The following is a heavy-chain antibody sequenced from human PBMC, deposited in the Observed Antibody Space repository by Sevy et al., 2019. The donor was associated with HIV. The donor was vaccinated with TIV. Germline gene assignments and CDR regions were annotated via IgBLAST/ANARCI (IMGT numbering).Heavy chain of an antibody. CDR3: ARLRSDNSGFLNWFDP. V-gene: IGHV4-59*12. CDR2: IYYSGST. D-gene: IGHD3-22*01. Sequence: SESLSLTCAVSGGSITSYYWSWIRQPPGKGLEWVGYIYYSGSTNYNPSLKSRVTISVDTSKNQLSLKLSSVAAADTAIYSSARLRSDNSGFLNWFDPWGQGTLVTVSS. J-gene: IGHJ5*02. CDR1: GGSITSYY.